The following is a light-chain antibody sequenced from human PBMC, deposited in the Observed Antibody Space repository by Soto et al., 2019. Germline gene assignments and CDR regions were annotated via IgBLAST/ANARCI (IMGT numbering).Light chain of an antibody. CDR3: QQLNSYRT. CDR2: DAS. Sequence: DIRVTLSVSSLSSYKVVRVPITFQASQDISNYLNWYQQKPGKAPKLLIYDASNLETGVPSRFSGSGSGTDFTFTISSLQPEDFATYYSQQLNSYRTFGQGTKVDIK. V-gene: IGKV1-33*01. CDR1: QDISNY. J-gene: IGKJ1*01.